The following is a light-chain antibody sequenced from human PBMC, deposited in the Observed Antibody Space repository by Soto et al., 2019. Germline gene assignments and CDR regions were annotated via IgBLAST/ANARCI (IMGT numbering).Light chain of an antibody. J-gene: IGKJ5*01. CDR1: QSVSSN. Sequence: EIVLTQSPSTLSFSPGERATLSCMASQSVSSNLAWYQQKPGQAPRLLIYAASTRATGIPARFRGSGSGTEFTLTISSLQSEDFAVYYCQQYNNWPPITFGQGTRLEIK. CDR2: AAS. V-gene: IGKV3-15*01. CDR3: QQYNNWPPIT.